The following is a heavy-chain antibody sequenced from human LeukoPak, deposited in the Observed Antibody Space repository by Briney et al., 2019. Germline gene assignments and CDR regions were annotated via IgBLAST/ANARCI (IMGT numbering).Heavy chain of an antibody. CDR1: GFTFSSHA. V-gene: IGHV3-23*01. D-gene: IGHD3-10*01. CDR2: IGGSGKNT. Sequence: GGSLRLSCAASGFTFSSHAMSWVRQAPGKGLEWVSSIGGSGKNTFYADAVKGRFTISRDNSKDTLYLQMNSLRTEDTAVYYCAKDLETINPTMDWGQGTLVTVSS. J-gene: IGHJ4*02. CDR3: AKDLETINPTMD.